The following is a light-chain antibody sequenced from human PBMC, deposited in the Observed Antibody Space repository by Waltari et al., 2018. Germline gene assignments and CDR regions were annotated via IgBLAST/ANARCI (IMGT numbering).Light chain of an antibody. Sequence: EIVLTQSPDTLSLSPGERATLSCRASQSVTNYLARYQQKPGQAPRVLIYSASNRATGVPARFSGSWSGTDFTLTISSLEPEDFAVYYCQQRSNWPRTFGQGTKVEVK. V-gene: IGKV3-11*01. CDR1: QSVTNY. CDR3: QQRSNWPRT. CDR2: SAS. J-gene: IGKJ1*01.